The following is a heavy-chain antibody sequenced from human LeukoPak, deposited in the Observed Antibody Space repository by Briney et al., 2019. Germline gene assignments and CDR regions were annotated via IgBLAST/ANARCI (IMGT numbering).Heavy chain of an antibody. V-gene: IGHV1-18*04. CDR3: ARVDYYDTSGYRTIDY. CDR2: ISAYNGNT. Sequence: ASVKVSCKASGYTFTGYYMHWVRQAPGQGLEWMGWISAYNGNTNYAQKLQGRVTMTTDTSTSTAYMELRSLRSEDTAVYYCARVDYYDTSGYRTIDYWGQGTLVTVSS. J-gene: IGHJ4*02. CDR1: GYTFTGYY. D-gene: IGHD3-22*01.